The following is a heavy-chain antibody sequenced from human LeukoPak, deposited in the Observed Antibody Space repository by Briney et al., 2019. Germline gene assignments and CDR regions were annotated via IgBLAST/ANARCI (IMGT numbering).Heavy chain of an antibody. J-gene: IGHJ4*02. CDR1: GYNFRRHG. V-gene: IGHV7-4-1*02. CDR3: ARAAGTGYYY. Sequence: ASVRVSCKASGYNFRRHGMNWVRQAPGQGLEWMGWINTDNGNPTYGQGFTGRCVFSLDTSVNTAYMEISSLKAEDTAVYYCARAAGTGYYYWGQGTLVTVSS. CDR2: INTDNGNP. D-gene: IGHD3-9*01.